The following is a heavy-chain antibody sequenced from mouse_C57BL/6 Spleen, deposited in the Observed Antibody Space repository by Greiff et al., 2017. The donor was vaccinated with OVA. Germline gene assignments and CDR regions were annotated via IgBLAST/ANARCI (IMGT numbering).Heavy chain of an antibody. V-gene: IGHV1-55*01. Sequence: QLPGAELVKPGASVKMSCKASGYTFTSYWITWVKQRPGQGLEWIGDIYPGSGSTNYNEKFKSKATLTVDTSSSTAYMQLSSLTSEDSAVYYCARRVQLRLLDYWGQGTTLTVSS. CDR3: ARRVQLRLLDY. CDR1: GYTFTSYW. CDR2: IYPGSGST. J-gene: IGHJ2*01. D-gene: IGHD3-2*02.